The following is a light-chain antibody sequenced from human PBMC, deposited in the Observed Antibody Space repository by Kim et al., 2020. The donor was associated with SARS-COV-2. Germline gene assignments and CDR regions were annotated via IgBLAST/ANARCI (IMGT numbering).Light chain of an antibody. J-gene: IGKJ5*01. CDR1: QSVSSSY. Sequence: RGERAILTCRASQSVSSSYLAWYQQKPGQAPRLLIYGASSRATGIPDRFSGSGSGTDFTLTISRLEPEDFAGYYCQQYGSSPPVTFGQGTRLEIK. V-gene: IGKV3-20*01. CDR3: QQYGSSPPVT. CDR2: GAS.